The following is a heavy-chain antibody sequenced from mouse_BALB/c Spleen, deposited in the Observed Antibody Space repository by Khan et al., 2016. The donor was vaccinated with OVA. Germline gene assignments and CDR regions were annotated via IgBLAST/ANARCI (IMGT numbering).Heavy chain of an antibody. CDR1: GFSLTDYG. Sequence: QMQLEESGPGLVAPSQSLSSTCTVPGFSLTDYGVSWIRQPPGKGLEWLGVIWGGGSTYYNSALKSRLSISKDNSKSQVFLKMNSLQTDDTAMYYCAKGVWSYYFALDYWGQGTSVTVSS. D-gene: IGHD2-10*02. J-gene: IGHJ4*01. V-gene: IGHV2-6-5*01. CDR3: AKGVWSYYFALDY. CDR2: IWGGGST.